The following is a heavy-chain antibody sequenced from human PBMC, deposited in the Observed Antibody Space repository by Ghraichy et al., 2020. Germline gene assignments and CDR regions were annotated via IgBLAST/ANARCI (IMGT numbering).Heavy chain of an antibody. CDR3: TTGPGDLPDY. D-gene: IGHD7-27*01. CDR2: IKSKTDGGTT. V-gene: IGHV3-15*05. Sequence: GESLNISCAASGFTFSNAWMSWVRQAPGKGLEWVGRIKSKTDGGTTDYAAPVKGRFTISRDDSKNTLYLQMNSLKTEDTAVYYCTTGPGDLPDYWGQGTLVTVSS. CDR1: GFTFSNAW. J-gene: IGHJ4*02.